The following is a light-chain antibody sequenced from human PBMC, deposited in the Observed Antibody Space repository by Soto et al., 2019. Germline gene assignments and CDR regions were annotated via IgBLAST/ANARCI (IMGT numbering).Light chain of an antibody. CDR3: QQYNDRPPIT. J-gene: IGKJ1*01. V-gene: IGKV3-20*01. Sequence: IVMTQSPGTLSLSPGDRATLSCRAIQSVSSAYLAWYQHTPGQAPRLLIYGASTRATGIPDRFSGSGSGTDFSLTISRLGPEDFAVYYCQQYNDRPPITFGQGTKVDIK. CDR1: QSVSSAY. CDR2: GAS.